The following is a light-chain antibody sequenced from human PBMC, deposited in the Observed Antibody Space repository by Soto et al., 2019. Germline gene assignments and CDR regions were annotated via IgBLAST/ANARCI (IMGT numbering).Light chain of an antibody. CDR3: QQSYSTLT. J-gene: IGKJ4*01. CDR1: QSISSY. V-gene: IGKV1-39*01. Sequence: DIQMTQSPSSLSASVGDRVTITCRASQSISSYLNWYQQKPGKAPKLLINAASSLQSGVPSRFRGSGSGTDFTLTISSLRPEDFATYYCQQSYSTLTFGGGTKVEIK. CDR2: AAS.